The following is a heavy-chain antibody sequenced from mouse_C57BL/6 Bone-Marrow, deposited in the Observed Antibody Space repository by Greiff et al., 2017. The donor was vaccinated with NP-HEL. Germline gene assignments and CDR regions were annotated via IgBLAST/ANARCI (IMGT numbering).Heavy chain of an antibody. J-gene: IGHJ4*01. D-gene: IGHD2-4*01. V-gene: IGHV5-4*01. CDR2: ISDGGSYT. CDR1: GFTFSSYA. Sequence: EVKVVESGGGLVKPGGSLKLSCAASGFTFSSYAMSWVRQTPEKRLEWVATISDGGSYTYYPDNVKGRFTISRDNAKNNLYLQMSHLKSEDTAMYYCARDRGYDYDGGYAMDYWGQGTSVTVSS. CDR3: ARDRGYDYDGGYAMDY.